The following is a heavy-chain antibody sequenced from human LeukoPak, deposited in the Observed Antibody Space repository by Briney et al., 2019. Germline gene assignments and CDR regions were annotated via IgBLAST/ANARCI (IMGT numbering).Heavy chain of an antibody. CDR2: MSSSSGTI. CDR3: ARSVRGVGRYFDY. V-gene: IGHV3-48*04. CDR1: GFTFSSYN. Sequence: GGSLRLSCAASGFTFSSYNMIWVRQAPGKGLEWVSYMSSSSGTIYYADSVKGRFNISRDNAKKSLSLQMNSLRAEDTAVYYCARSVRGVGRYFDYWGQGTLVTVSS. J-gene: IGHJ4*02. D-gene: IGHD3-10*02.